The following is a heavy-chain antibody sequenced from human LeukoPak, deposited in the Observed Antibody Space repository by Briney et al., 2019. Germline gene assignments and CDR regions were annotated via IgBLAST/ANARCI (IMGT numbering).Heavy chain of an antibody. V-gene: IGHV3-11*01. Sequence: GGSLRLSCAASGFTFSDYYMSWIRQAPGKGLEWVSYISSGSTIYYADSVKGRFTISRDNAKNSLYLQMNSLRAEDTAVYYCARIPTSDYWGQGTLVTVSS. CDR3: ARIPTSDY. CDR2: ISSGSTI. J-gene: IGHJ4*02. CDR1: GFTFSDYY.